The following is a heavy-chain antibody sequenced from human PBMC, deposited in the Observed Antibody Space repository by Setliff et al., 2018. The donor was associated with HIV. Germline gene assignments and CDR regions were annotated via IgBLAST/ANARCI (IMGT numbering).Heavy chain of an antibody. J-gene: IGHJ3*02. Sequence: PSETLSLTCDVSGFSISSRYYWGWIRQSPGKGLEWIGNIYHTGSSYYNPSLNDRATISLDTSKNQFSLKLSSVTAADTAVYHCARRNSGWYDAFDIWGQGTMVTVSS. CDR3: ARRNSGWYDAFDI. CDR2: IYHTGSS. V-gene: IGHV4-38-2*01. CDR1: GFSISSRYY. D-gene: IGHD6-19*01.